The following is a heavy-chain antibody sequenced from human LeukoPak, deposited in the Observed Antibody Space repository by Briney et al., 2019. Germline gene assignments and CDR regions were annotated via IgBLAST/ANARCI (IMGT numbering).Heavy chain of an antibody. CDR2: ISGSGGST. V-gene: IGHV3-23*01. J-gene: IGHJ4*02. D-gene: IGHD2-2*01. CDR3: AKGHASYLSSTSCAPDY. CDR1: GFTFSSYA. Sequence: GGSLRLSCAASGFTFSSYAMSWVRQAPGKGLEWVSTISGSGGSTYYPDSVKGRFTISRDNSKNTLYLQMNSLRAEDTAVYYCAKGHASYLSSTSCAPDYWGQGTLVTVSS.